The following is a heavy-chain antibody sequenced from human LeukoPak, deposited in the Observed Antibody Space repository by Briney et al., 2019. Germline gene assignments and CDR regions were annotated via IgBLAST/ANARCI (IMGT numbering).Heavy chain of an antibody. Sequence: GESLKISCKGSGYRFANFWIGWVRQMPGKGLEWMGIIYPDDSDTRDSPSFQGQVTISADKSISTAYLQWSSLKASDTAMYYCARMTAMVRGFDAFDIWGQGTMVTVSS. CDR2: IYPDDSDT. CDR3: ARMTAMVRGFDAFDI. V-gene: IGHV5-51*01. D-gene: IGHD3-10*01. CDR1: GYRFANFW. J-gene: IGHJ3*02.